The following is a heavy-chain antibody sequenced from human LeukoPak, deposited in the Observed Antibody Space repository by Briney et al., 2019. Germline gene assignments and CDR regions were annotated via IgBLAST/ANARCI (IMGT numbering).Heavy chain of an antibody. V-gene: IGHV3-23*01. D-gene: IGHD6-19*01. J-gene: IGHJ4*02. CDR2: ISGSGGGT. Sequence: GGSLRLSCAASGFTFSSYAISWVRQAPGKGLEWLSAISGSGGGTYYADSVKGRFTISRDNSQNTLYLQMNSLRAEDTAVYYCAKYTRSGWGSSDYWGQGTLVTVSS. CDR3: AKYTRSGWGSSDY. CDR1: GFTFSSYA.